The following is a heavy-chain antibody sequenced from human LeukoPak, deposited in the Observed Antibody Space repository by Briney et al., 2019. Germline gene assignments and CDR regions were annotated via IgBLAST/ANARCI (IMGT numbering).Heavy chain of an antibody. CDR1: GFTFSSYA. CDR3: AKNLFTVTTYGVFDY. V-gene: IGHV3-23*01. J-gene: IGHJ4*02. D-gene: IGHD4-17*01. CDR2: ISASGGNT. Sequence: GGSLRLSCAASGFTFSSYAMTWVRQAPGKGLEWVSTISASGGNTYYADSVNGPFPISRGHSKTTLYLQMDSLTAEDTAVYYCAKNLFTVTTYGVFDYWGQGTLVTVSS.